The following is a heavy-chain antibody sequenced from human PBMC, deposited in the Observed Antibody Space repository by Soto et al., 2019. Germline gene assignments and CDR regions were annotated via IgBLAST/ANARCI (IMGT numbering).Heavy chain of an antibody. V-gene: IGHV3-11*01. J-gene: IGHJ4*02. Sequence: QVQLVESGGGLVKPGGSLRLSCAASGFTFSDYCMSWIRQAPGKGLEWVSYISSSGSNIYYADYVKGPFTISRDNAKTSRYVQMNSLRAEDTAVYYCAREIGYSYGPFDYWGQGTLVTVSS. D-gene: IGHD5-18*01. CDR1: GFTFSDYC. CDR2: ISSSGSNI. CDR3: AREIGYSYGPFDY.